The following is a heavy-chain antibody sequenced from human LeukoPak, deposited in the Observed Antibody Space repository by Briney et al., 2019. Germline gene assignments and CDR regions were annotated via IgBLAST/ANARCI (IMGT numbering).Heavy chain of an antibody. CDR1: GFTVSTNY. J-gene: IGHJ4*02. V-gene: IGHV3-53*01. CDR3: ARAPGPSRTSGAPGD. Sequence: GGSLRLSCAASGFTVSTNYMIWVRQAPGKGLEWVSVISGGGSALYADSVKGRFTISRDNSKNTLYLQMNSLRAEDTAVYYCARAPGPSRTSGAPGDWGQGTLLTVSS. D-gene: IGHD2-8*01. CDR2: ISGGGSA.